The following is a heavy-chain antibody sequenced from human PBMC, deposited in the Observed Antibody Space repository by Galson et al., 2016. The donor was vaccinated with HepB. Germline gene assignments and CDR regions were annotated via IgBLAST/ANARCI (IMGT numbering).Heavy chain of an antibody. CDR3: IHSSDLHHAFDI. J-gene: IGHJ3*02. D-gene: IGHD2-21*02. CDR1: GFSLSTYGVA. V-gene: IGHV2-5*01. Sequence: LVKPTQTLTLTCTFSGFSLSTYGVAVGWIRQPPGKTLEWLALISGHDDKRYTPSLKSRLTISKDTSKQQVLLTMTNVDPVDTATYYCIHSSDLHHAFDIWGQGTSVIVSS. CDR2: ISGHDDK.